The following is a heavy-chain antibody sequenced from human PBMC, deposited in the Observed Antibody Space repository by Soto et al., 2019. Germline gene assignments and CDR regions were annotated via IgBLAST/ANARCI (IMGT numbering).Heavy chain of an antibody. CDR2: TYYRAPWRH. Sequence: KESGPGLVKPSQTLSVTCDISGDTVLSSYAAWNWIRQSPSRGVGWLGRTYYRAPWRHDYAGSVFSRIIINADTAMKQFSLQLNSVTPHDAAVYYCAREGGSSASRWKNAVDIWGQGTMVTVSS. D-gene: IGHD6-13*01. J-gene: IGHJ3*02. CDR3: AREGGSSASRWKNAVDI. CDR1: GDTVLSSYAA. V-gene: IGHV6-1*01.